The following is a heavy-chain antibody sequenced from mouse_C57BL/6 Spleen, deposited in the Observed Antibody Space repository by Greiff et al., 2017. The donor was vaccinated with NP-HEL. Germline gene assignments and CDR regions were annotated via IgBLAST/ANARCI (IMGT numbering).Heavy chain of an antibody. CDR1: GYSITSGYY. CDR2: ISYDGSN. CDR3: ASHLWLRRAMDY. V-gene: IGHV3-6*01. Sequence: EVQRVESGPGLVKPSQSLSLTCSVTGYSITSGYYWNWIRQFPGNKLEWMGYISYDGSNNYNPSLKNRISITRDTSKNQFFLKLNSVTTEDTATYYCASHLWLRRAMDYWGQGTSVTVSS. J-gene: IGHJ4*01. D-gene: IGHD2-2*01.